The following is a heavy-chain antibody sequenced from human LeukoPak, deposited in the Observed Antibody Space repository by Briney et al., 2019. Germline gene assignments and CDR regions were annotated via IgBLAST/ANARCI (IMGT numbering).Heavy chain of an antibody. J-gene: IGHJ4*02. Sequence: ASVKVSCKASGYTFTNYYTHWVRQAPGQGPEWMGIVNPSGGTTSYAQKFQGRVTMTRDTSISTAYMELSRLRSDDTAVYYCARGGYDFWSGYYRPFDYWGQGTLVTVSS. CDR1: GYTFTNYY. D-gene: IGHD3-3*01. CDR2: VNPSGGTT. CDR3: ARGGYDFWSGYYRPFDY. V-gene: IGHV1-46*01.